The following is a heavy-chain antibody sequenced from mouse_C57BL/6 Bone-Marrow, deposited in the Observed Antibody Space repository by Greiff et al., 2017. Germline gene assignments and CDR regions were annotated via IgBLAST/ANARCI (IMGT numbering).Heavy chain of an antibody. J-gene: IGHJ4*01. CDR3: ATALISTVGATDAMDY. CDR1: GYTFTSYW. CDR2: IDPSDSYT. Sequence: QVQLQQPGAELVKPGASVKLSCKASGYTFTSYWMQWVKQRPGQGLEWIGRIDPSDSYTNYNQKFKGKATWTVDTSSSTDYIQLSSLTSEDSAVYYCATALISTVGATDAMDYWGQGTSVTVSS. D-gene: IGHD1-1*01. V-gene: IGHV1-50*01.